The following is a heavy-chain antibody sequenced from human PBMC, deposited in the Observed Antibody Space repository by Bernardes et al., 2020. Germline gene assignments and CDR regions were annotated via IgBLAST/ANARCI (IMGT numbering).Heavy chain of an antibody. V-gene: IGHV1-2*02. CDR1: GYTFTGYY. CDR2: INPHSGGT. CDR3: ARGSAYCGSDCYPHYFDY. Sequence: ASVKVSCKASGYTFTGYYVDWVRQAPGQGLEWMGWINPHSGGTNYAQNLQGRVTVTRDTSISTAYMELTRLTSDDTAVYYCARGSAYCGSDCYPHYFDYWGQGTLGTVSS. D-gene: IGHD2-21*02. J-gene: IGHJ4*02.